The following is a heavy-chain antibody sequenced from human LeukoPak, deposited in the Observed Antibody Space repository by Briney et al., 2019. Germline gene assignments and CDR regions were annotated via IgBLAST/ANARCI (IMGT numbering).Heavy chain of an antibody. Sequence: PGGSLRLSCAASGFTFSSYWMSWVRQAPGKGLEWVANIKQDGSEKYYVDSVKGRFTISRDNAKNSLYLQMNSLRAEDTAVYYCARDPHYYDSSGYLVRGAFDIWGQGTMVTVSS. D-gene: IGHD3-22*01. CDR2: IKQDGSEK. J-gene: IGHJ3*02. CDR1: GFTFSSYW. CDR3: ARDPHYYDSSGYLVRGAFDI. V-gene: IGHV3-7*01.